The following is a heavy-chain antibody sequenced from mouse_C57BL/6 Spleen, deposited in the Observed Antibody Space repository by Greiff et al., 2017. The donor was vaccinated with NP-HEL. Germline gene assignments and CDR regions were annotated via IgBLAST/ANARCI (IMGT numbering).Heavy chain of an antibody. Sequence: QVQLQQPGAELVKPGASVKLSCKASGYTFTSYWMHWVKQRPGQGLEWIGMIHPNSGSTNYNEKFKSKATLTVDKSSSTAYMQLSSLTSEDSAVYYCARYDYYGSTFAYWGQGTLVTVSA. V-gene: IGHV1-64*01. CDR3: ARYDYYGSTFAY. CDR2: IHPNSGST. D-gene: IGHD1-1*01. CDR1: GYTFTSYW. J-gene: IGHJ3*01.